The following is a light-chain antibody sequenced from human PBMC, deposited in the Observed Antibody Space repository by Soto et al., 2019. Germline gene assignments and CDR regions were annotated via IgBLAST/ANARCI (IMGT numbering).Light chain of an antibody. J-gene: IGKJ2*01. Sequence: EIVMTQSPATLSVSPGERATLSCRASLSVSSNLAWYQQNPGQAPRLLIYGASSRATGIPDRFSGSGSGTDFTLTISRLEPEDFAVYYCQQYGSSPYTFGQGTKLEIK. CDR3: QQYGSSPYT. V-gene: IGKV3-20*01. CDR1: LSVSSN. CDR2: GAS.